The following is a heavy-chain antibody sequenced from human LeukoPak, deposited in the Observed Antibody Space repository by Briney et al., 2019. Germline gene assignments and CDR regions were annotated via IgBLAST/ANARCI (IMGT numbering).Heavy chain of an antibody. V-gene: IGHV3-48*01. CDR1: GFTFSSYS. CDR3: AKERSYYYDSSGSSGRYFDY. CDR2: ISSSSSTI. J-gene: IGHJ4*02. Sequence: GGSLRLSCAASGFTFSSYSMNWVRQAPGKGLEWVSYISSSSSTIYYTDSVKGRFTISRDNAKNSLYLQMNSLRAEDTAVYYCAKERSYYYDSSGSSGRYFDYWGQGTLVTVSS. D-gene: IGHD3-22*01.